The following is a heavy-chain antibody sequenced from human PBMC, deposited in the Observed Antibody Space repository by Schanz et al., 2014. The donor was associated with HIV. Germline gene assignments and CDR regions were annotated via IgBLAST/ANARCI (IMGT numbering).Heavy chain of an antibody. CDR1: GFTFSNYS. J-gene: IGHJ6*02. V-gene: IGHV3-48*02. D-gene: IGHD3-9*01. CDR2: ISSGSTTI. Sequence: EMKLVESGGGLAQPGGSLTLSCVASGFTFSNYSMNWVRQAPGKGLEWVSYISSGSTTIHYADSVMGRFTISRDNAKNSMYLVMNSLRDKDTAVYYCARDNEERDIWTGNYYYYGMDVWGQGTTVIVSS. CDR3: ARDNEERDIWTGNYYYYGMDV.